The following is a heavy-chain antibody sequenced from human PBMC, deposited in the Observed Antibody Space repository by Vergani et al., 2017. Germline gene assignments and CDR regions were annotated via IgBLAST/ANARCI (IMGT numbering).Heavy chain of an antibody. Sequence: QVQLEQSGAEVKKPGASVKVSCKASGYTFTDYFMHWVRQAPGQGLEWLGWINPNRGGTNYAQKFQGRVTMTRDTTISTDYMELRTLRSDDTAVYYCARVGTSSNRDYFDFWGQGTLVTVSS. CDR2: INPNRGGT. J-gene: IGHJ4*02. V-gene: IGHV1-2*02. D-gene: IGHD2-2*01. CDR3: ARVGTSSNRDYFDF. CDR1: GYTFTDYF.